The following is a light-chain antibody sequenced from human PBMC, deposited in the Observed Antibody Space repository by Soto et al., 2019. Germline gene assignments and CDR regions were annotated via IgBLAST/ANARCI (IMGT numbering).Light chain of an antibody. CDR3: QQYVTSPLT. CDR1: QSVARNS. V-gene: IGKV3-20*01. Sequence: ENVLTQSPGRLSLSPGERATLSCRASQSVARNSIAWYQQKVGQPPRLLIYGASGRATGVPDRISGSGSGTVFTLTIERVEAEDFAVYHCQQYVTSPLTFGGGTTLEIK. J-gene: IGKJ4*01. CDR2: GAS.